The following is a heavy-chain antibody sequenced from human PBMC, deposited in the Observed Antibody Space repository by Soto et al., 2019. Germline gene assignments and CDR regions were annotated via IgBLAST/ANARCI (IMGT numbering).Heavy chain of an antibody. Sequence: SETLSLTCTVSGGSISSGGYYWSWIRQHPGKGLEWIGYIYYSGSTYYNPSLKSRVTISVDTSKNQFSLKLSSVTAADTAVYYCARANPMITFGGVIALLDYWGQGTLVTVSS. CDR1: GGSISSGGYY. J-gene: IGHJ4*02. V-gene: IGHV4-31*03. D-gene: IGHD3-16*02. CDR2: IYYSGST. CDR3: ARANPMITFGGVIALLDY.